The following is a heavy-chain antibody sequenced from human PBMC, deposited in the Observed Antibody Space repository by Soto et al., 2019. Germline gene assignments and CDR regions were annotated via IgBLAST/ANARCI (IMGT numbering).Heavy chain of an antibody. CDR2: RYYSEST. V-gene: IGHV4-31*03. CDR3: ARNKCSGGSCYSWSLDY. Sequence: LSLTCTVSGGSITTGGYYWSWIRQLPGKGLEWIGHRYYSESTYYNPSLKSRVSISLDTSKNQFSLKLSFVTAADTAMYYCARNKCSGGSCYSWSLDYWGQGPPVTVYS. D-gene: IGHD2-15*01. J-gene: IGHJ4*02. CDR1: GGSITTGGYY.